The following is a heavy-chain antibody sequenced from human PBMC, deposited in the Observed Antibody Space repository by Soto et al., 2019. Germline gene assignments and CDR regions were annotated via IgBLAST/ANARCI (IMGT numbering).Heavy chain of an antibody. V-gene: IGHV1-24*01. J-gene: IGHJ4*02. CDR1: GYTLTELS. Sequence: GASVQVSCKVSGYTLTELSMHWVRQAPGKGLEWMGGFDPEDGETIYAQKFQGRVTMTEDTSTDTAYMELSSLTSDDTAIYYCARGGHVVVVTAALDYWGQGTLVTVSS. CDR3: ARGGHVVVVTAALDY. D-gene: IGHD2-21*02. CDR2: FDPEDGET.